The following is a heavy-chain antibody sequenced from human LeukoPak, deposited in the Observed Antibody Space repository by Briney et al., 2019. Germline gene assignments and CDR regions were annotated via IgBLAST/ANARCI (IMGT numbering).Heavy chain of an antibody. CDR1: GYTFTSYG. CDR3: AKTHRRYYDILTGYDAFDI. V-gene: IGHV1-18*01. CDR2: ISAYNGNT. D-gene: IGHD3-9*01. Sequence: ASVKVSCKASGYTFTSYGISWVRQAPGQGLEWMGWISAYNGNTNYAQKLQGRVTMTTDTSTSTAYMELSSLRSEDTAVYYCAKTHRRYYDILTGYDAFDIWGQGTMVTVSS. J-gene: IGHJ3*02.